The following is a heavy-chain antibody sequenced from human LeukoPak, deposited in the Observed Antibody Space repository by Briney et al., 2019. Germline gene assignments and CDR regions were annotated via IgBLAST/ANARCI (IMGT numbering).Heavy chain of an antibody. V-gene: IGHV3-73*01. J-gene: IGHJ6*03. Sequence: GGSLRLSCAASGFTFSGSAMHWVRQASGKGLEWVGRIRSKANSYATAYAASVKGRFTISRDDSKNTAYLQMNSLKTEDTAVYYCTKGVAARSSTDYYYHYYMDVWGKGTTVTVSS. CDR2: IRSKANSYAT. D-gene: IGHD2-2*01. CDR1: GFTFSGSA. CDR3: TKGVAARSSTDYYYHYYMDV.